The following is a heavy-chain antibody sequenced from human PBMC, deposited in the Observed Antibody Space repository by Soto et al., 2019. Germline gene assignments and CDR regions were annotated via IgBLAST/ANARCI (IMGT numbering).Heavy chain of an antibody. CDR1: GGSVSSGTYY. J-gene: IGHJ4*02. V-gene: IGHV4-61*01. Sequence: QVRLQESGPGLVKPSETLSLTCTVSGGSVSSGTYYWTWIRQPPGKGLEYIGYIYVSGGTNYNPSLKSRVTISIDTSKSQFSLKLRSVTAADTAVYYCATDLNYYYFDNWGQGILVTVSS. CDR2: IYVSGGT. CDR3: ATDLNYYYFDN. D-gene: IGHD3-10*01.